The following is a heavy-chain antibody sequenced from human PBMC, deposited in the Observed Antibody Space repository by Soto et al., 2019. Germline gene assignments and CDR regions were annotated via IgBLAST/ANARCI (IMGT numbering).Heavy chain of an antibody. J-gene: IGHJ4*02. Sequence: PGESLKISCKGSGYSFANYCIAWVRQMPGKGLEWMGIFYSGDSDTRYSPSFQGQVVISGDKSINTAYLQWTSLKASDTAMYYCARGSSDFYDYWGQGTLVTVSS. CDR3: ARGSSDFYDY. D-gene: IGHD2-21*01. CDR1: GYSFANYC. V-gene: IGHV5-51*01. CDR2: FYSGDSDT.